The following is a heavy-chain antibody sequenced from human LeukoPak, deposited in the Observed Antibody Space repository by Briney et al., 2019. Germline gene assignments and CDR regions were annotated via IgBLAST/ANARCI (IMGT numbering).Heavy chain of an antibody. V-gene: IGHV3-23*01. CDR2: ISGSGGST. Sequence: GGSLRLSCAASGFTFSSYAMSWVRQAPGKGLERVSAISGSGGSTYHADSVKGRFTISRDNSKNTLYLQMNSLRAEDTAVYYCAKDLRGYNVVVPAGHHTFDPWGQGTLVTVSS. J-gene: IGHJ5*02. CDR1: GFTFSSYA. D-gene: IGHD2-2*01. CDR3: AKDLRGYNVVVPAGHHTFDP.